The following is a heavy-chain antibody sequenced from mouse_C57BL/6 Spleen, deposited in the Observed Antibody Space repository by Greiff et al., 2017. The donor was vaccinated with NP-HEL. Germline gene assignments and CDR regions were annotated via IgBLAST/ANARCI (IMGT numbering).Heavy chain of an antibody. Sequence: DVMLVESGGGLVKPGGSLKLSCAASGFTFSDYGMHWVRQAPEKGLEWVAYISSGSSTIYYADTVKGRFTISRDNAKNTLFLQMTSLRSEDTAMYYCARQGITTVVATEYFDVWGTGTTVTVSS. CDR3: ARQGITTVVATEYFDV. V-gene: IGHV5-17*01. CDR2: ISSGSSTI. J-gene: IGHJ1*03. CDR1: GFTFSDYG. D-gene: IGHD1-1*01.